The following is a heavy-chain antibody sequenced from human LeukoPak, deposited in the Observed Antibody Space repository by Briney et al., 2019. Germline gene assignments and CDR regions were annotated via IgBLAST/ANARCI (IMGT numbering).Heavy chain of an antibody. Sequence: PEASVKVSCKASGGTFSSYAISWVRQAPGQGLEWMGWISAYNGNTNYAQKLQGRVTMTTDTSTSTAYMELRSLRSDDTAVYYCARDGIVGATYYYYYGMDVWGQGTTVTVSS. CDR2: ISAYNGNT. V-gene: IGHV1-18*01. D-gene: IGHD1-26*01. CDR1: GGTFSSYA. CDR3: ARDGIVGATYYYYYGMDV. J-gene: IGHJ6*02.